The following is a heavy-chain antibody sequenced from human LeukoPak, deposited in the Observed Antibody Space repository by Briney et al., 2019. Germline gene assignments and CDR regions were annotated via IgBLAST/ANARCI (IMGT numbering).Heavy chain of an antibody. D-gene: IGHD3-22*01. CDR2: INPSGDRT. CDR1: GYTFTNYY. V-gene: IGHV1-46*01. Sequence: ASVKVSCKASGYTFTNYYMHWVRQAPGQGLEWMGIINPSGDRTNYAQNFQGRVTMTRDTSSSTVYMELSSLKSEDTAVYYCARDRHWSFYDSSGSPDHWGQGTLVTVSS. J-gene: IGHJ4*02. CDR3: ARDRHWSFYDSSGSPDH.